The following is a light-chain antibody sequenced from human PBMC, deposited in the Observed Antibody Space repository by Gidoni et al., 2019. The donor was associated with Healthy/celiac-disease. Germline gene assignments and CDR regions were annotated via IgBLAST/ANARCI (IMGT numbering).Light chain of an antibody. Sequence: DIQMTQSPSSLSASVGDTVTITCRASQSISSYLNWYQQKPGKAPKLLIYAASSWQSGVPSRFSGSGSGTDFTLTISSLQPEDFATYYCQQSYSTPPTFGQGTKVEIK. CDR2: AAS. J-gene: IGKJ1*01. CDR3: QQSYSTPPT. V-gene: IGKV1-39*01. CDR1: QSISSY.